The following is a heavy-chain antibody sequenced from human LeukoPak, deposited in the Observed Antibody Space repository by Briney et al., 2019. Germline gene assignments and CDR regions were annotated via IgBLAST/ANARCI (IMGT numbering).Heavy chain of an antibody. Sequence: SETLSLTCAVSGASVGSYYWSCIRQPPGKGLEWIGYARLSGERKSNPSLQSRVIKSVDTSKNQVSLNLRSVTAADTAVYYCARWNSDYRAFDYWGQGALVTVSS. D-gene: IGHD1/OR15-1a*01. CDR1: GASVGSYY. CDR2: ARLSGER. J-gene: IGHJ4*02. CDR3: ARWNSDYRAFDY. V-gene: IGHV4-59*02.